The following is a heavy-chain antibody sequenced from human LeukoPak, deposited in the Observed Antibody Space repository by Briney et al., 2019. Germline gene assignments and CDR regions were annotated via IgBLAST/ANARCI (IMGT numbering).Heavy chain of an antibody. CDR2: IKQDGSEK. Sequence: GGSLRLSCAASGFTFSSYWMSWVRQAPGKGLEWVANIKQDGSEKYYVDSVKGRFTISRDNAKNSLYLQMNSLRAEDTAVYYCARDSPHYVCFGGSYRSPQIYFDSGGRGPRVPVPS. CDR1: GFTFSSYW. V-gene: IGHV3-7*03. D-gene: IGHD3-16*02. J-gene: IGHJ4*02. CDR3: ARDSPHYVCFGGSYRSPQIYFDS.